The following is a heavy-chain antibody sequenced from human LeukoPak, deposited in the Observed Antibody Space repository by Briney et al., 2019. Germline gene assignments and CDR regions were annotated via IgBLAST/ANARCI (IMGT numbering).Heavy chain of an antibody. CDR3: AKDRPTWPIDY. V-gene: IGHV3-74*01. Sequence: GGSLRLSCGASGFIFSNYWMHWVRQVPGKGLVWVSRINTDGSSTSYADSVKGRFTISRDNAKNTLYLQMNTLRAEDTAVYYCAKDRPTWPIDYWGQGTLVTVSS. D-gene: IGHD5-12*01. CDR1: GFIFSNYW. J-gene: IGHJ4*02. CDR2: INTDGSST.